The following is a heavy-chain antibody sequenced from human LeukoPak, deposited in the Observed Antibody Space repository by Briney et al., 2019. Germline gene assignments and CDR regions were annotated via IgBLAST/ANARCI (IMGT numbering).Heavy chain of an antibody. CDR3: ARDSSGWYGDYFDY. CDR1: GYTFTSYA. D-gene: IGHD6-19*01. J-gene: IGHJ4*02. V-gene: IGHV7-4-1*02. CDR2: INTNTGNP. Sequence: ASVKVSSKASGYTFTSYAMNWVRQAPGQGLEWMGWINTNTGNPTYAQGFTGRFVFSLDTSVSTAYLQISSLKAEDTAVYYCARDSSGWYGDYFDYWGQGTLVTVSS.